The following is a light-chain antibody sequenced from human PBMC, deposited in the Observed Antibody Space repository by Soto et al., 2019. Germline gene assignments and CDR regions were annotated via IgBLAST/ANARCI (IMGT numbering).Light chain of an antibody. CDR3: QQYGSSGT. CDR2: DAS. Sequence: EIVLTQSPATLSLSPGERATLSCRASQGVSSYLAWYQQKPGQAPRLLIYDASNRATGIPARFSGSGPGTDFTLTISSLQSEDFAVYYCQQYGSSGTFGQGTKVDIK. V-gene: IGKV3D-11*01. CDR1: QGVSSY. J-gene: IGKJ1*01.